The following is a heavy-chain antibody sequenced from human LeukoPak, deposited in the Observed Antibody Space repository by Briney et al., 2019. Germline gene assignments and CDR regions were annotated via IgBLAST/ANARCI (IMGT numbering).Heavy chain of an antibody. Sequence: PSETLSLTCTVSGGSISSYYWSWIRQPPGKGLEWIGYIYYSGSTNYNPSLKSRVTISVDTSQNQFSLKLSSVTAADTAVYYCARQYCSSTSCSFDYWGQGTLVTVSS. CDR1: GGSISSYY. D-gene: IGHD2-2*01. V-gene: IGHV4-59*01. J-gene: IGHJ4*02. CDR3: ARQYCSSTSCSFDY. CDR2: IYYSGST.